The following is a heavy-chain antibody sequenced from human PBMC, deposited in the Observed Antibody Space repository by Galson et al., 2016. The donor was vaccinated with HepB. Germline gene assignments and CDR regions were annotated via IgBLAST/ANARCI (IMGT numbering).Heavy chain of an antibody. CDR1: GFTFSSYA. CDR2: VRGTGSTT. D-gene: IGHD2-15*01. J-gene: IGHJ4*01. V-gene: IGHV3-23*01. CDR3: AKSSRGCFVGGSCQWFYFDS. Sequence: SLRLSCAASGFTFSSYAMGWARQGPGKGLEWVSVVRGTGSTTYYADSVKGRFTISRDNSKNTLYLQMNSLRVEDTAVYYCAKSSRGCFVGGSCQWFYFDSWGHGTLVTVSS.